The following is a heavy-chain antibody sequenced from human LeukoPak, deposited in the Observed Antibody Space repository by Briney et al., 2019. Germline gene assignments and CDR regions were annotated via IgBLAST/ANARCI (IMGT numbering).Heavy chain of an antibody. J-gene: IGHJ3*02. CDR3: ARVPLQLGYCSGGSCYSGDAFDI. CDR1: GYTFTSYY. Sequence: ASVKVSCKASGYTFTSYYMHWVRQAPGQGLEWMGWINPNSGGTNYAQKFQGRVTMTRDTSISTAYMELSRLRSDDTAVYYCARVPLQLGYCSGGSCYSGDAFDIWGQGTMVTVSS. V-gene: IGHV1-2*02. CDR2: INPNSGGT. D-gene: IGHD2-15*01.